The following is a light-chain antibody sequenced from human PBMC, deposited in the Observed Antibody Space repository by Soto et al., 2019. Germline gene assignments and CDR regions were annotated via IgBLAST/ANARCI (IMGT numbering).Light chain of an antibody. Sequence: DIQMTQSPSSLSASVGDRVTITCRASQSISRNLNWYQQKPGKAPNLLIFGSSTLQTGVPSRFTGSGSGTEFYLIISSLHTEDFATYCCQRGYDMFLTFGQGTKVYIK. CDR2: GSS. CDR1: QSISRN. J-gene: IGKJ1*01. V-gene: IGKV1-39*01. CDR3: QRGYDMFLT.